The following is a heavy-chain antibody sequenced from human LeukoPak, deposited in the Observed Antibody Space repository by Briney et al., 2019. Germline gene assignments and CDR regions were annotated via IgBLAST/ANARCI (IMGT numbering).Heavy chain of an antibody. CDR3: AINYYDSSGYFDY. J-gene: IGHJ4*02. D-gene: IGHD3-22*01. CDR1: GGTSSSYA. V-gene: IGHV1-69*05. Sequence: SVKVSCKASGGTSSSYAISWVRQAPGQGLEWMGGIIPIFGTANYAQKFQGRVTITTDESTSTAYMELSSLRSEDTAVYYCAINYYDSSGYFDYWGQGTLVTVSS. CDR2: IIPIFGTA.